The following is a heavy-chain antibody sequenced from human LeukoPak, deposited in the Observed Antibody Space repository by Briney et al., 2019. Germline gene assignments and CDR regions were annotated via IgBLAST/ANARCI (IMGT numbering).Heavy chain of an antibody. CDR2: ISSSSSYI. D-gene: IGHD2-2*01. Sequence: GGSLRLSCAASGFTFSSYSMNWVRQAPGKGLEWVSSISSSSSYIYYADSVKGRFTISRDNAKNSLYLQMHSLRAEDTAVYYCARDRLGIVVVPAATPSRGGGWGQGTLVTVSS. CDR3: ARDRLGIVVVPAATPSRGGG. J-gene: IGHJ4*02. V-gene: IGHV3-21*01. CDR1: GFTFSSYS.